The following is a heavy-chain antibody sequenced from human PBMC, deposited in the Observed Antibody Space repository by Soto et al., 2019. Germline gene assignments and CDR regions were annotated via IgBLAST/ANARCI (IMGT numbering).Heavy chain of an antibody. Sequence: GGSLRLSCAASGFTFSSYSMNWVRQAPGKGLEWVSSISSSSSYIYYADSVKGRFTISRDNAKNSLYLQMNSLRAEDTAVYYCARADYGDYTADAFDIWGQGTMVTVSS. D-gene: IGHD4-17*01. CDR3: ARADYGDYTADAFDI. CDR1: GFTFSSYS. CDR2: ISSSSSYI. J-gene: IGHJ3*02. V-gene: IGHV3-21*01.